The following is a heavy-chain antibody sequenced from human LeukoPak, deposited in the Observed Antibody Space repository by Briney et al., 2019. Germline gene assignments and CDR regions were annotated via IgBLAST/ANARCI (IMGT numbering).Heavy chain of an antibody. CDR3: ASVSRNGDY. V-gene: IGHV3-66*01. Sequence: PSETLSLTCAVSGGSISSGGYYWSWIRQHPGKGLEWVSVIYSGGNTYYADSVRGRFTISRDNSKNTVYLQMNSLRAEDTAVYYCASVSRNGDYWGQGTLVTVSS. J-gene: IGHJ4*02. CDR2: IYSGGNT. CDR1: GGSISSGGYY.